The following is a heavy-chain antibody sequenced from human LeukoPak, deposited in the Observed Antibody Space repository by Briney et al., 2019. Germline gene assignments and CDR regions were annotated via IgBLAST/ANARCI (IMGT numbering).Heavy chain of an antibody. D-gene: IGHD2-2*01. J-gene: IGHJ3*02. V-gene: IGHV3-21*01. CDR1: GFTFSSYS. CDR2: ISSSSSYI. Sequence: GGSLRLSCAASGFTFSSYSMNWIRQAPGKGLEWVSSISSSSSYIYYADSVKGRFTISRDNAKNSLYLQMNSLRAEDTAVYYCARELSAAMANAFDIWGQGTMVTVSS. CDR3: ARELSAAMANAFDI.